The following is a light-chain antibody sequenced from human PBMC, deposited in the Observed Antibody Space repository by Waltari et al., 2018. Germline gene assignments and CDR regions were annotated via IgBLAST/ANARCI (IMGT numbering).Light chain of an antibody. CDR1: QSVSSSY. CDR2: GAS. Sequence: EIVLTQSPGTLSLSPGERATLSCRASQSVSSSYLAWYQQKPGQAPRLLIYGASSRAPGIPDRFSGGGSGTDFTLTISRLEPEDFAVYYCQHYGSSRWTFGQGTKVEIK. V-gene: IGKV3-20*01. J-gene: IGKJ1*01. CDR3: QHYGSSRWT.